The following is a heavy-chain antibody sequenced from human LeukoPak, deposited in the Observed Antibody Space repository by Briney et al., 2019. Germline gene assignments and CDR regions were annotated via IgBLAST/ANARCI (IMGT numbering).Heavy chain of an antibody. CDR3: ARAYDFWSGSVGD. V-gene: IGHV1-69*05. Sequence: ASVKVSCKASGGTFSSYAISWVRQAPGQGLEWMGGIIPIFGTANYAQKFQGRVTITTDKSTSTAYMELSSLRSEDTAVYYCARAYDFWSGSVGDWGQGTLVTVSS. CDR2: IIPIFGTA. D-gene: IGHD3-3*01. J-gene: IGHJ4*02. CDR1: GGTFSSYA.